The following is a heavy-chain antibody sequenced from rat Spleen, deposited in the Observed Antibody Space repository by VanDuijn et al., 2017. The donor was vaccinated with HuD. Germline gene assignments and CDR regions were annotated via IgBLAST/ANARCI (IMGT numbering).Heavy chain of an antibody. CDR2: ISYDGSST. V-gene: IGHV5-29*01. Sequence: EVQLVESDGGLVQPGRSLKLSCAASGFTFSDYYMAWVRQAPTKGLEWVATISYDGSSTYYRDSVKGRFTISRDNAKSTLNQQMDSLRSEDTATYYCARQGPDWYFDFWGPGTMVTVSS. CDR1: GFTFSDYY. J-gene: IGHJ1*01. CDR3: ARQGPDWYFDF.